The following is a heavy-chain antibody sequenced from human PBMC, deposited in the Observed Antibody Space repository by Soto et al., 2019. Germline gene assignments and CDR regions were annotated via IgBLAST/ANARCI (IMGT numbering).Heavy chain of an antibody. CDR2: IKQDGSEK. Sequence: EVQLVESGGGLVQPGGSLRLSCAASGFTSSIYWMTWVRQAPGKGLEWVANIKQDGSEKNYVDSVKGRFTISRDNAKNALFLQMNSRRAEAAALYYWGRGRGCGGGSCSTGDVWGKGTPVTVSS. CDR3: GRGRGCGGGSCSTGDV. D-gene: IGHD2-15*01. CDR1: GFTSSIYW. J-gene: IGHJ6*04. V-gene: IGHV3-7*01.